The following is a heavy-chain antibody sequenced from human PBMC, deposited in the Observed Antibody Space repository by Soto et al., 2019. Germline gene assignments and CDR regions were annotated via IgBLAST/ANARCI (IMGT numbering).Heavy chain of an antibody. CDR3: ARDGYCSGGSCYSVPVFDY. D-gene: IGHD2-15*01. V-gene: IGHV3-33*01. Sequence: QVQLVESGGGVVQPGRSLRLSCAASGFTFSSYGMHLVRQAPGKGLEWVAVIWYDGSNKYYADSVKGRFTISRDNSKNTLYLQTNSLRAEDTAVYYCARDGYCSGGSCYSVPVFDYWGQGTLVTVSS. CDR2: IWYDGSNK. J-gene: IGHJ4*02. CDR1: GFTFSSYG.